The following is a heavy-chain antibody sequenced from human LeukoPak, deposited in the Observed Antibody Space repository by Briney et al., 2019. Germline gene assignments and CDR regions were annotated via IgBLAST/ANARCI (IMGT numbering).Heavy chain of an antibody. D-gene: IGHD1-26*01. J-gene: IGHJ4*02. CDR1: GFTFTSYS. V-gene: IGHV3-23*01. CDR2: SGGGGST. Sequence: PGGSLRLSCAASGFTFTSYSMNWVRQAPGKGLEWVLTSGGGGSTYYADSVKGRLTISRDNSKNTLYLQVNSLRAEDTAVYYCAKGGKWDVTPFDYWGQGTLVTVSS. CDR3: AKGGKWDVTPFDY.